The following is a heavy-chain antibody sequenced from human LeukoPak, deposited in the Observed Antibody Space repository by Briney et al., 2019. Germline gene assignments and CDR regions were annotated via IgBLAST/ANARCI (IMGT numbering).Heavy chain of an antibody. CDR3: ARGGAHYYDSSGYRYYYYYGMDV. CDR2: IKQDGSEK. V-gene: IGHV3-7*04. J-gene: IGHJ6*02. CDR1: GFTFSSYW. Sequence: GGSLRLSCAASGFTFSSYWMSWVRQAPGKGLERVANIKQDGSEKYYVDSVKGRFTISRDNAKNSLYLQMNSLRAEDTAVYYCARGGAHYYDSSGYRYYYYYGMDVWGQGTTVTVSS. D-gene: IGHD3-22*01.